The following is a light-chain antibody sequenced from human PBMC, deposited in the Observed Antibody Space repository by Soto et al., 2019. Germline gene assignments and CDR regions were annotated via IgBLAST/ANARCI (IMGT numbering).Light chain of an antibody. J-gene: IGLJ1*01. V-gene: IGLV1-40*01. CDR1: SSNIGAGYD. CDR3: QSYESSLSGYV. CDR2: GNS. Sequence: QSVVRRAPSVSRAPWLTYPHHSPGNSSNIGAGYDVHWYQQLPGTAPKLLIYGNSNRPSGVPDRFSGSKSGTSASLAITGLQAEDEADYYCQSYESSLSGYVFGTGTKVTVL.